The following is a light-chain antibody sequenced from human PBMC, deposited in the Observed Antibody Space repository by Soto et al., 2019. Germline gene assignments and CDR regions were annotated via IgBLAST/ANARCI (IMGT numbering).Light chain of an antibody. CDR3: HHYGSSPYT. J-gene: IGKJ2*01. CDR2: AAF. CDR1: PSVTNY. Sequence: EIVLTQSPATLSLSPGERATLSCRASPSVTNYLAWYQQKPGQPPRLLIYAAFNRAAGIPARFSGSGSGTDFTLTISSLEPEDSAVYYCHHYGSSPYTFGLGTKLEIK. V-gene: IGKV3-20*01.